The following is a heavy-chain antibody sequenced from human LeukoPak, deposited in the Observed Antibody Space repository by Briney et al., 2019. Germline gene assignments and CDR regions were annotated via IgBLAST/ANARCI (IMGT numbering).Heavy chain of an antibody. V-gene: IGHV1-2*02. D-gene: IGHD2-2*01. CDR1: GYTFTGYY. J-gene: IGHJ4*02. CDR3: ARVGLGYCSSTSCSWGQYYFDY. Sequence: ASVKVSCKASGYTFTGYYMHWVRQAPGQGLEWMGWINPNSGGTNYAQKFQGRVTMTRDTSNSTAYMELSRLRSDDTAVYYCARVGLGYCSSTSCSWGQYYFDYWGQGTLVTVSS. CDR2: INPNSGGT.